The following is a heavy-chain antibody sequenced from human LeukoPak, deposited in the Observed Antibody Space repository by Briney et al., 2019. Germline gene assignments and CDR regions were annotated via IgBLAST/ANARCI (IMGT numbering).Heavy chain of an antibody. CDR3: GRLFDS. J-gene: IGHJ4*01. Sequence: PSETLSLTCTVSGVAIISDNFYWHWVRQPPGKGLEGVGSINYSGTTYYNPSLRSRLSISVDTSRTQYFLGLNSVTAADTAVYYCGRLFDSWGHGIMVTVSS. CDR1: GVAIISDNFY. V-gene: IGHV4-39*01. CDR2: INYSGTT.